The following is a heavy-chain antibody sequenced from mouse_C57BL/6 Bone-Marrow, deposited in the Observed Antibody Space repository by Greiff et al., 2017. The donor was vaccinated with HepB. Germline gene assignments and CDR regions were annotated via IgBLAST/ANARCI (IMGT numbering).Heavy chain of an antibody. Sequence: QVQLKQPGAELVKPGASVKMSCKASGYTFTSYWITWVKQRPGQGLEWIGDIYPGSGSTNYNEKFKSKATLTVDTSSSTAYMQLSSLTSEDSAVYYCARPLLITTVGYFDYWGQGTTLTVSS. D-gene: IGHD1-1*01. V-gene: IGHV1-55*01. CDR2: IYPGSGST. CDR3: ARPLLITTVGYFDY. CDR1: GYTFTSYW. J-gene: IGHJ2*01.